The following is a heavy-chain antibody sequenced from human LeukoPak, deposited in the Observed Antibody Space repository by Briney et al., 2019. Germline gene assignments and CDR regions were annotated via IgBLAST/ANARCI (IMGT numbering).Heavy chain of an antibody. CDR3: AREVSVGPTRTLDP. CDR2: INISGSS. D-gene: IGHD1-26*01. Sequence: PSETLSLTCTVSGGSISNYYWSWIRQPAGKGLEWIGRINISGSSNYNPFLKSRVTVSVDTSKNQFSLKLSYVTAADTAVYYCAREVSVGPTRTLDPWGQGTLVTVSS. J-gene: IGHJ5*02. V-gene: IGHV4-4*07. CDR1: GGSISNYY.